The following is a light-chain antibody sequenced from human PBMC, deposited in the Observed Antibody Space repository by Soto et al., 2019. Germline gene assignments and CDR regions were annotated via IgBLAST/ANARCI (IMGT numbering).Light chain of an antibody. CDR3: SSFTSSATLV. V-gene: IGLV2-18*02. CDR2: EVS. CDR1: SSDVGSYNR. J-gene: IGLJ2*01. Sequence: QSALTQPPSVSGSPGQSVTISCTGTSSDVGSYNRVSWYQQPPGTAPKLMIYEVSNRPSGVPDRFSGSKSGNTASLTISGLQADDEGDYYCSSFTSSATLVFGGGPKLPVL.